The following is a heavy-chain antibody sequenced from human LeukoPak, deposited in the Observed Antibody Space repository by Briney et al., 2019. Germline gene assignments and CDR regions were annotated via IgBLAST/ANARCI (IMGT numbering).Heavy chain of an antibody. CDR1: GFTFSSYS. Sequence: PGGSLRLSCAASGFTFSSYSLNWVRQAPGEGLEWGSSISSSSSYIYYADSVKGRFTISRDNAKNSLYLQMNSLRAEDTAVYYCARGAYPYDFWSGYREYYYMDVWGKGTTVTVSS. CDR2: ISSSSSYI. J-gene: IGHJ6*03. V-gene: IGHV3-21*01. CDR3: ARGAYPYDFWSGYREYYYMDV. D-gene: IGHD3-3*01.